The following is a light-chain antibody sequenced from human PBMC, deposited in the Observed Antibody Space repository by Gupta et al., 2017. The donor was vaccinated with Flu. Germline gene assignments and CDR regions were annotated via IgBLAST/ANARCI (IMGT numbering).Light chain of an antibody. J-gene: IGKJ4*01. CDR2: DAS. Sequence: DIQMTQSPSSLSASVGDRVTITCQAIQDISNYLNWYQQKPGKAPKLLIYDASNWETGVTSRFSGSGSGTDYTFTISSRQQEDIATYYCQQDYNLRSNTFGRGTKVEIK. CDR3: QQDYNLRSNT. CDR1: QDISNY. V-gene: IGKV1-33*01.